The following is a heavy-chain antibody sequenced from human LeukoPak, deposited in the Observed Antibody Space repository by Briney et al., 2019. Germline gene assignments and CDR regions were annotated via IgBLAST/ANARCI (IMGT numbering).Heavy chain of an antibody. CDR3: ARGRDIVVVPAVVRYGMDV. CDR2: MNPNSGNT. V-gene: IGHV1-8*02. D-gene: IGHD2-2*01. Sequence: ASVKVSCKASGGTFSSYAINWVRQATGQGLEWMGWMNPNSGNTGYAQKFQGRVTMTRNTSISTAYMELSSLRSEDTAVYYCARGRDIVVVPAVVRYGMDVWGQGTTVTVSS. J-gene: IGHJ6*02. CDR1: GGTFSSYA.